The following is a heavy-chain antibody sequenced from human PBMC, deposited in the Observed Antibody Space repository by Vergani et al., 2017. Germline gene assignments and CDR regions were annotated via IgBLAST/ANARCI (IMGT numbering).Heavy chain of an antibody. CDR1: GFTFNHYA. J-gene: IGHJ6*02. V-gene: IGHV3-23*01. CDR3: AKANPRNSVDDHVYNYLAMDV. D-gene: IGHD5/OR15-5a*01. Sequence: EVQLLESGGDLVQPGGSPRLSCAASGFTFNHYAMNWVRQAPGKGLEWVSGISVSGGSTYYAGSVKGRFTISRDSSKNRLYLQMNSLSAGDTAVSYCAKANPRNSVDDHVYNYLAMDVWGQGTTVTVSS. CDR2: ISVSGGST.